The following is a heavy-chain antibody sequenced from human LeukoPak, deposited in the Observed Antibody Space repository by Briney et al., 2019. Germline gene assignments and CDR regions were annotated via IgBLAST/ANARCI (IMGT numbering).Heavy chain of an antibody. CDR2: IYYSGST. Sequence: PSETLSLTCTVSGGSISSYYWSWIRRSPGKGLEWIGYIYYSGSTNYNPSLKSRVTISVDTSKNQFSLKLSSVTAADTAVYYCARAVVGYSYGYFDYWGQGTLVTVSS. D-gene: IGHD5-18*01. CDR3: ARAVVGYSYGYFDY. CDR1: GGSISSYY. J-gene: IGHJ4*02. V-gene: IGHV4-59*01.